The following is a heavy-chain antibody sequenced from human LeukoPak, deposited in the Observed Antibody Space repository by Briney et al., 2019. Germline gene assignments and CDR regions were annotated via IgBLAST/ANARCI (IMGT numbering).Heavy chain of an antibody. CDR2: ISGSGVRT. CDR1: GFTFSSYA. Sequence: GGSLRLSCAASGFTFSSYAMSWVRQAPGKGLEWVSTISGSGVRTYYADSVKGRFTISRDNSKNTLYLQMNSLRAEDTAVYYCAKPVEVVRYYYGMDVWGQGTTVTVSS. V-gene: IGHV3-23*01. D-gene: IGHD2-21*01. J-gene: IGHJ6*02. CDR3: AKPVEVVRYYYGMDV.